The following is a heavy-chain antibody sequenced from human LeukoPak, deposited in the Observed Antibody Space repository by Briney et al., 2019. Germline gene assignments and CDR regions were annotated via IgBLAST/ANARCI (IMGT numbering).Heavy chain of an antibody. J-gene: IGHJ3*01. V-gene: IGHV3-53*01. CDR2: IYSGGTT. D-gene: IGHD1-26*01. Sequence: PGGSLRLSCAPSEFTVSNNYMNWVRQAPGKGLEWVSVIYSGGTTYYADSVKGRFTISRDISKNILYLQMNSLRAEVTAVYYCVTSVVGATNAFDVWGRGTMVTVSS. CDR1: EFTVSNNY. CDR3: VTSVVGATNAFDV.